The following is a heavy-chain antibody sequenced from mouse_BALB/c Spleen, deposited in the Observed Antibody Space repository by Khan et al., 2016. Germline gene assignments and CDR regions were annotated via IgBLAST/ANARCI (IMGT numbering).Heavy chain of an antibody. CDR3: ARYYYGGAPWFAY. V-gene: IGHV3-1*02. CDR1: GFSITSDSS. J-gene: IGHJ3*01. CDR2: IHYSGST. Sequence: EVQLQESGPDLVKPSQSLSLTCTVTGFSITSDSSWHWIRQFPGNKLEWMGYIHYSGSTNYNPSLKSRISITRDTSKNQFFLQLNSVTTEDTATFYCARYYYGGAPWFAYWGQGTLVTVSA. D-gene: IGHD1-1*01.